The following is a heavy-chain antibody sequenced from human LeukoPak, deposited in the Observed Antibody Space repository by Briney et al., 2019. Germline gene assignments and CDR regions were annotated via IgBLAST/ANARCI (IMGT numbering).Heavy chain of an antibody. J-gene: IGHJ4*02. Sequence: SETLSLTCTVSGGSVSSYYWSWIRQPPGKGLEWIGYIYYSGSTNYNPSLKNRVTISVDTSKNQFSLKLSSVTAADTAVYYCAKGYSSGWADYWGQGTLVTVSS. CDR3: AKGYSSGWADY. D-gene: IGHD6-19*01. CDR1: GGSVSSYY. V-gene: IGHV4-59*02. CDR2: IYYSGST.